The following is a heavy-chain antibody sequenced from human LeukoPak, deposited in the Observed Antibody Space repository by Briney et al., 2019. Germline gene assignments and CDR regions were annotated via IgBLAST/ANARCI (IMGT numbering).Heavy chain of an antibody. CDR2: ISYDGSNK. D-gene: IGHD2-21*02. J-gene: IGHJ5*02. Sequence: GGSLRLSCAASGFTFSSYGMHWVRQAPGKGLEWVAVISYDGSNKYYADSVKGRFTISRDNSKNTLYLQMNSLRAEDTAVYYCAKDARFWHIVVVTAIGWFDPWGQGTLVTVSS. CDR1: GFTFSSYG. V-gene: IGHV3-30*18. CDR3: AKDARFWHIVVVTAIGWFDP.